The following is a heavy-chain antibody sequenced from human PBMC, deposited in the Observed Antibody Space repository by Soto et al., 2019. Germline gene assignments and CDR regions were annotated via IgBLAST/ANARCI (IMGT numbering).Heavy chain of an antibody. D-gene: IGHD2-15*01. J-gene: IGHJ3*02. CDR3: ATSSSGGSLRAFDI. CDR2: INVANGNT. V-gene: IGHV1-3*01. CDR1: GYTLTTYV. Sequence: GASVKVSCKASGYTLTTYVMHWVRQAPGQRLEWMGWINVANGNTKYPQKFQGRVTITRDTFARTAYMELSSLRSEDTALYYCATSSSGGSLRAFDIWGQGTMVTVSS.